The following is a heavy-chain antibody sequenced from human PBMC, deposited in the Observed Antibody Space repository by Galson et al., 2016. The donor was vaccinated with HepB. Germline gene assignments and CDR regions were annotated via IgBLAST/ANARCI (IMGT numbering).Heavy chain of an antibody. CDR2: LYSGGTI. V-gene: IGHV3-53*01. J-gene: IGHJ3*02. CDR3: AKINIGGYSSGWGGSFDI. Sequence: SLRLSCAASGFTVDSDYMHWVRQAPGKGLEWVSVLYSGGTIFYADSVKGRFTISRDTSTNTLYLQMNSLRAEDTAVYYCAKINIGGYSSGWGGSFDIWGQGTMVTVSS. CDR1: GFTVDSDY. D-gene: IGHD6-19*01.